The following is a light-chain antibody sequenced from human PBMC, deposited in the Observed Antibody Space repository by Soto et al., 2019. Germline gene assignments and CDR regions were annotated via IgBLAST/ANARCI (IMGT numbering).Light chain of an antibody. J-gene: IGKJ1*01. CDR3: QRYMTYS. V-gene: IGKV1-5*01. CDR1: ESISKW. Sequence: DIQMSQSPSTLPGSVGDRVTITCRVSESISKWLAWYQQKPGTAPKLLISHASALGSGVRSRFSGSGSGTEFTITSRRPQPDDVASYQCQRYMTYSFGQGTKVDIK. CDR2: HAS.